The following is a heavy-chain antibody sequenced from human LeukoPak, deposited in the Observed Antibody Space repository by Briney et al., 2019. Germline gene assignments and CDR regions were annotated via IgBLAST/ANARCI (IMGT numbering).Heavy chain of an antibody. Sequence: PGGSLRLSCAASGFTFSSYSMNWVRQAPGKGLEWVSSISSSSSYIYYADSVKGRFTISRDNAKNSLYLQMNSLRAEHTAVYYCARDLSPADIGNYFDAFYIWVQGTMVTVSS. V-gene: IGHV3-21*01. CDR1: GFTFSSYS. CDR2: ISSSSSYI. CDR3: ARDLSPADIGNYFDAFYI. D-gene: IGHD3-10*01. J-gene: IGHJ3*02.